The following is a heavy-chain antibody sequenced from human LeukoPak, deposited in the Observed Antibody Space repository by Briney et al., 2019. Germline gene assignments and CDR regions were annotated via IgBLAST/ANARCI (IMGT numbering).Heavy chain of an antibody. CDR2: IWYDGSNK. V-gene: IGHV3-33*01. J-gene: IGHJ4*02. CDR3: ARDWGLVEY. D-gene: IGHD3/OR15-3a*01. Sequence: GGSLRLSCAASGFTFSNYGMHWVRQAPGKGLECVAIIWYDGSNKYYPDSVKGRFTVSRDNSKNTLYLQMNSLRVEDMAVYYCARDWGLVEYWGQGTLVTVSS. CDR1: GFTFSNYG.